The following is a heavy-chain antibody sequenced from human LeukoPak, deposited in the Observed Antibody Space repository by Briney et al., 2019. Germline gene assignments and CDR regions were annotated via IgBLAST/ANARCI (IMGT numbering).Heavy chain of an antibody. CDR2: IYTSGST. J-gene: IGHJ6*03. D-gene: IGHD5-24*01. CDR1: GGSISSYY. CDR3: ARVDGMATISNYYYYMDV. V-gene: IGHV4-4*07. Sequence: SETLSLTCTVSGGSISSYYWSWIRQPAGKGLEWIGRIYTSGSTNYNPSLKSRVTISVDTSKNQFSLKLSSVTAADTAVYYCARVDGMATISNYYYYMDVWGKGTTVTISS.